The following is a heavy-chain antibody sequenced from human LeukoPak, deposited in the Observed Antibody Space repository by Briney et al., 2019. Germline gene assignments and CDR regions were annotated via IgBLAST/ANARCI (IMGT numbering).Heavy chain of an antibody. Sequence: GASVKVSCKASGYTFTGYYMHWVRQAPGHGLEWMGWINPNSGGTNYAQKFQGRVTMTRDTSISTAYMELSRLRSDDTAVYYCARDDSSGYIPNIWGQGTLVTVSS. D-gene: IGHD3-22*01. CDR2: INPNSGGT. CDR3: ARDDSSGYIPNI. V-gene: IGHV1-2*02. CDR1: GYTFTGYY. J-gene: IGHJ4*02.